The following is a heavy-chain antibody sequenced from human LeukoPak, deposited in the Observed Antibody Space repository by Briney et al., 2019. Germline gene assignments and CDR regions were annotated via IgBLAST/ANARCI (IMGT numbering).Heavy chain of an antibody. J-gene: IGHJ4*02. CDR1: GFTFSSYA. CDR3: ATYRQVLLPFES. CDR2: IFPSGGEI. V-gene: IGHV3-23*01. Sequence: GGSLRLSCAASGFTFSSYAMHWVRQPPGKGLEWVSSIFPSGGEIHYADSVRGRFTISRDNSKSTLSLQMNSLRAEDTAIYYCATYRQVLLPFESWGKGTLVTVSS. D-gene: IGHD2-8*02.